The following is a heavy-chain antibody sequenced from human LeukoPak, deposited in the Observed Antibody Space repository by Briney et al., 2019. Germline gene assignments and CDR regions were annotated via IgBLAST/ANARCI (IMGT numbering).Heavy chain of an antibody. D-gene: IGHD3-3*01. CDR3: ARGRYLYYDFTQGAFDI. CDR1: GFTFSSYD. Sequence: GGSLGLSCAASGFTFSSYDMHWVRQATGKGLEWVSAIGTAGDTYYPGSVKGRFTISRENAKNSLYLQMNSLRAGDTAVYYCARGRYLYYDFTQGAFDIWGQGTMVTVSS. J-gene: IGHJ3*02. CDR2: IGTAGDT. V-gene: IGHV3-13*01.